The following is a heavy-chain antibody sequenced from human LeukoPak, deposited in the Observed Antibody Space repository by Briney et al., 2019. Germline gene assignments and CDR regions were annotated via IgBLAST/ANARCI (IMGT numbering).Heavy chain of an antibody. CDR2: IHYSGKT. Sequence: SETLSLTCTVSSGSISSGAYYWGWIRQPPAKGLEWIGTIHYSGKTYYNPSLKSRITISIDTSKKQFALKLSSVTAADTAVDYCARAYGDHRVDYWGQGTLVTVSS. CDR3: ARAYGDHRVDY. V-gene: IGHV4-39*06. J-gene: IGHJ4*02. D-gene: IGHD4-17*01. CDR1: SGSISSGAYY.